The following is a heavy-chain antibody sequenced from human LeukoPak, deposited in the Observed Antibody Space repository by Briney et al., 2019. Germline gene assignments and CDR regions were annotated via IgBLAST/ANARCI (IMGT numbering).Heavy chain of an antibody. V-gene: IGHV4-30-2*01. J-gene: IGHJ3*02. CDR1: GVSISSGGYA. D-gene: IGHD6-19*01. Sequence: SETLSLTCAVSGVSISSGGYAWSWIRQPPGKGLEWIGSIYYSGSTYYNPSLKSRVTISLDRSKNQFSLNLRSVTAADTAVYYCASEQWLGAFDIWGQGTMVTVSS. CDR3: ASEQWLGAFDI. CDR2: IYYSGST.